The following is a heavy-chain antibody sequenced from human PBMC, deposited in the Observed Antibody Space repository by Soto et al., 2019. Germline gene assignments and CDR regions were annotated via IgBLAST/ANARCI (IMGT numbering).Heavy chain of an antibody. D-gene: IGHD6-13*01. CDR3: ARDRPGAPAGTATSHWYFDL. CDR1: GGSISSYY. CDR2: IFYSGST. Sequence: QVQLQESGPGLVKPSETLSLTCTVSGGSISSYYWSWIRQPPGKGLEWIGYIFYSGSTNYNPSLKSRVTISVDTSKNDFSLKLSSVTAADTAVYYCARDRPGAPAGTATSHWYFDLWGRGTLVTVSS. J-gene: IGHJ2*01. V-gene: IGHV4-59*01.